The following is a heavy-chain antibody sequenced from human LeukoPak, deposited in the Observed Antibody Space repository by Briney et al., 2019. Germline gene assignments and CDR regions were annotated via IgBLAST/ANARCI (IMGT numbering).Heavy chain of an antibody. V-gene: IGHV4-4*07. CDR3: ARGRYCSADICSGGDAFDI. CDR1: GGSINNYY. CDR2: IYTRGST. Sequence: SETLSLTCTVSGGSINNYYWNWIRHPAGQGLDWNGRIYTRGSTNYNPSLKSRVTMSVDTSKNQFCLKLSSVTAADTAVYYCARGRYCSADICSGGDAFDIWGQGTMVSVSS. J-gene: IGHJ3*02. D-gene: IGHD2-15*01.